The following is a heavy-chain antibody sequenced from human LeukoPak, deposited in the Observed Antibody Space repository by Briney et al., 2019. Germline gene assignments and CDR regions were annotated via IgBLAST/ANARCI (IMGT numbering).Heavy chain of an antibody. J-gene: IGHJ3*02. CDR1: GYTFTSYD. D-gene: IGHD6-13*01. CDR2: MNPNSGNT. Sequence: ASVKVSCKASGYTFTSYDINWVRQATGQGLEWMGWMNPNSGNTVYAQKFQGRVTMTRNTSISTAYMELSSLTSDDTAVYYCAIAAAGDDAFDIWGQGTMVTASS. CDR3: AIAAAGDDAFDI. V-gene: IGHV1-8*01.